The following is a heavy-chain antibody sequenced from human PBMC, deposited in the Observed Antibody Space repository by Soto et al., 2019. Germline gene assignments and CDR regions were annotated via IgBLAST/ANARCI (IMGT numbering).Heavy chain of an antibody. CDR1: GYTFTSYG. CDR3: ARASSTSPKYYYGSGSYSRRLSYNWFDP. V-gene: IGHV1-18*01. Sequence: VASVKVSCKASGYTFTSYGISWVRQAPGQGLEWMGWISAYNGNTNYAQKLQGRVTMTTDTSTSTAYMELRSLRSDDTAVYYCARASSTSPKYYYGSGSYSRRLSYNWFDPWGQGTLVTVSS. D-gene: IGHD3-10*01. J-gene: IGHJ5*02. CDR2: ISAYNGNT.